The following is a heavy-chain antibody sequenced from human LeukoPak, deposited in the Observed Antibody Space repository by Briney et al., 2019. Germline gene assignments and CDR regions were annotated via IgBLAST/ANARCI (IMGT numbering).Heavy chain of an antibody. V-gene: IGHV1-3*01. Sequence: ASVKVSCMASGYTFTSYAMHWVRQAPGQSLEWMGWINAGNGNTKYSQKFQGRVTITRDTSASTAYMELSSLRSEDTAVYYCARDGVDYGDYEGYFDYWGQGTLVTVSS. D-gene: IGHD4-17*01. CDR1: GYTFTSYA. J-gene: IGHJ4*02. CDR3: ARDGVDYGDYEGYFDY. CDR2: INAGNGNT.